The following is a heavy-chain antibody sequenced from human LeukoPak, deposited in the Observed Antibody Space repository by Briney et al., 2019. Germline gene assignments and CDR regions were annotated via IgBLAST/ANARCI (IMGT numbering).Heavy chain of an antibody. CDR1: GGSISSYY. CDR3: ARSPRYYYGSRKPNWFDP. V-gene: IGHV4-59*08. J-gene: IGHJ5*02. CDR2: IYYSGST. D-gene: IGHD3-10*01. Sequence: TSETLSLTCTVSGGSISSYYWSWIRQPPGKGLEWIGYIYYSGSTNYTPSLKSRVTISVDTSKNQFSLKLSSVTAADTAVYYCARSPRYYYGSRKPNWFDPWGQGTLVTVSS.